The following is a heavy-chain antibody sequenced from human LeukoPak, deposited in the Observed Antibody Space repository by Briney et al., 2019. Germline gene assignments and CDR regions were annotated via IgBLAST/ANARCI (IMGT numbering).Heavy chain of an antibody. CDR3: VILPTYYYDSSGYSLNNDY. V-gene: IGHV1-8*01. D-gene: IGHD3-22*01. Sequence: ASVKVSCKASGYTFTSYDINWVRQATGQGLEWMGGMNPNSGNTGYAQKFQGRVTMTRNTSISTAYMELSSLRSEDTAVYYCVILPTYYYDSSGYSLNNDYWGQGTLVTVSS. CDR1: GYTFTSYD. CDR2: MNPNSGNT. J-gene: IGHJ4*02.